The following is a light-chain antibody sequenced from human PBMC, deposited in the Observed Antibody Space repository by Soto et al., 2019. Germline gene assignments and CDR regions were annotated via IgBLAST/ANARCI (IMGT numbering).Light chain of an antibody. Sequence: EIVLTQSPATLSVSPGERATLSCRASQSVSNDLAWYQQQPGQAPRLLIYAASSRATGIPDRFSGSGSGTDYTLAISRLEPEDFALYYCQQYTSSPRAFGQGTK. CDR3: QQYTSSPRA. J-gene: IGKJ1*01. V-gene: IGKV3-20*01. CDR2: AAS. CDR1: QSVSND.